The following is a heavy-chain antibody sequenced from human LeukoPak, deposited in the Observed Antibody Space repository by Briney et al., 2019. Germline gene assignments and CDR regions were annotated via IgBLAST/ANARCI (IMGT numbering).Heavy chain of an antibody. D-gene: IGHD7-27*01. CDR1: GYTFTGYY. CDR3: ARDRSGDFDY. J-gene: IGHJ4*02. Sequence: GASVKVSCKASGYTFTGYYMHWVRQTPGQGLEWMGWINPNNGGTNYAQKVQGRVTMTRDTSFSTAYMELNRLRSDDTVVYYCARDRSGDFDYWGQGTLVTVSS. V-gene: IGHV1-2*02. CDR2: INPNNGGT.